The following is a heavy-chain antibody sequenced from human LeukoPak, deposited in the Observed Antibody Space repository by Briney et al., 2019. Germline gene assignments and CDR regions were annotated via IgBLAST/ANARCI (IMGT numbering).Heavy chain of an antibody. CDR3: ARDAGFGLTAIPRNWFDP. V-gene: IGHV1-8*01. CDR1: GYTFTSYD. J-gene: IGHJ5*02. CDR2: MNPNSGNT. D-gene: IGHD3-9*01. Sequence: GASVKVSCKASGYTFTSYDINWVRQATGQGLEWMGWMNPNSGNTGYAQKFQGRVTITADESTSTAYMELSSLRSEDTAVYYCARDAGFGLTAIPRNWFDPWGQGTLVTVSS.